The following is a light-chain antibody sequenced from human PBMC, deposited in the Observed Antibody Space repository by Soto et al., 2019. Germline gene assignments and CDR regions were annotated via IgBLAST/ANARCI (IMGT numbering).Light chain of an antibody. V-gene: IGKV1-16*01. CDR3: QQYNTYPRT. CDR1: QGITTN. CDR2: AAS. Sequence: DIQMTQSPSSLSASIGDRVTITCRASQGITTNLAWFQQRPGGAPKSLIYAASTLQSGVPSRFSGSGSGTDFTLTINSLQPEDFATYYCQQYNTYPRTFGPGTKVDIK. J-gene: IGKJ3*01.